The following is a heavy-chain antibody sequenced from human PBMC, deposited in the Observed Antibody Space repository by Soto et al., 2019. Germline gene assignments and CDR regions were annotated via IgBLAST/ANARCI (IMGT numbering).Heavy chain of an antibody. D-gene: IGHD6-19*01. CDR1: GYSISSGYS. CDR3: ARISSGWQTVDD. V-gene: IGHV4-38-2*01. Sequence: ASETLSLTCVVSGYSISSGYSWGWIRQPPGKGLGWIGSIYHSGNTYYNPSLKSRVTISLDTSKNQFSLKLNSVTAADTAVYYCARISSGWQTVDDWGQGTLVTVSS. CDR2: IYHSGNT. J-gene: IGHJ4*02.